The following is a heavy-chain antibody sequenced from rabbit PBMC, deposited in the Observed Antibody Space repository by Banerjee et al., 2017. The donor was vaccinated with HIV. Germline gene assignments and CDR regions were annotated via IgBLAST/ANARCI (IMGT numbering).Heavy chain of an antibody. J-gene: IGHJ4*01. D-gene: IGHD2-1*01. CDR3: VRGAPTMTMVIPNL. V-gene: IGHV1S7*01. Sequence: PLKESGGGLVTPGGNLTLSCKASGVDFSSYGVSWVRQAPGKGLEWIGYIDPVFGSTYYASWVNGRFTISSHNAQNTLYLQLNSLTAADTATYFCVRGAPTMTMVIPNLWGPGTLVTVS. CDR1: GVDFSSYG. CDR2: IDPVFGST.